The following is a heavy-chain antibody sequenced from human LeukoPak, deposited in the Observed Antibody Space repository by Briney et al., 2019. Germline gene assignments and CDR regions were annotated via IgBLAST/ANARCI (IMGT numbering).Heavy chain of an antibody. CDR1: GYTFTGYH. CDR2: IYSNSGGT. V-gene: IGHV1-2*06. D-gene: IGHD2-2*01. CDR3: ARGYVLFDY. Sequence: ASVKVSCKAFGYTFTGYHIHWVRQAPGQGLEWMGRIYSNSGGTNYAQKFQGRVTITADESTSTAYMELSSLRSEDTAVYYCARGYVLFDYWGQGTLVTVSS. J-gene: IGHJ4*02.